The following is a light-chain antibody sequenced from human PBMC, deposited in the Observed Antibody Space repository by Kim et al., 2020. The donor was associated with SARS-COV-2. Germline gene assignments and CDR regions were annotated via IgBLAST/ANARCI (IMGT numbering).Light chain of an antibody. CDR3: QVWDSSSDHPGV. Sequence: SYELTQPPSVSVAPGKTARITCGGNNIGSKSVHWYQQKPGQAPVLVIYYDSDRPSGIPERFSGSNSGNTATLTISRVEAGDDADYYCQVWDSSSDHPGVF. V-gene: IGLV3-21*04. J-gene: IGLJ3*02. CDR2: YDS. CDR1: NIGSKS.